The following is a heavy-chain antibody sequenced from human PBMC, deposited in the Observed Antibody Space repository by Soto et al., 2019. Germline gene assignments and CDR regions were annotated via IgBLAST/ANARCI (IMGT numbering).Heavy chain of an antibody. V-gene: IGHV1-8*01. Sequence: QVQLVQSGAEVKKPGASVKVSCKASGYTFTSYDIGWVRQATGQGLEWMGWMNPNSGNTGYAQKFQGRVTMTSHTSLGTAYMELSSQRSEDTAVYYCARIPSYDTSGPLDYYYGMDVWGQGTTVTVSS. CDR3: ARIPSYDTSGPLDYYYGMDV. D-gene: IGHD3-22*01. CDR1: GYTFTSYD. CDR2: MNPNSGNT. J-gene: IGHJ6*02.